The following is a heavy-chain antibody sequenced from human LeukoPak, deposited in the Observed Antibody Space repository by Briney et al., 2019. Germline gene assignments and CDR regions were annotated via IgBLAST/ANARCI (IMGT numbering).Heavy chain of an antibody. CDR3: AKGRSGWYSDFEH. V-gene: IGHV3-23*01. CDR1: GFSFSSYA. D-gene: IGHD6-19*01. J-gene: IGHJ4*02. Sequence: GGSLRLSCAASGFSFSSYAMSWVRQAPGKGLEWVSAISASGGSTYYADSVKGRFTISRDNSENTLSLQINSLRAEDTAVYYCAKGRSGWYSDFEHWGQGTLVTVSS. CDR2: ISASGGST.